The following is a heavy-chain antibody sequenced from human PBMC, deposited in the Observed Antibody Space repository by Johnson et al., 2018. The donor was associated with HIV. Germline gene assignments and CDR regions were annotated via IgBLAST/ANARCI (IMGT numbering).Heavy chain of an antibody. J-gene: IGHJ3*02. CDR3: ARERRAGVKGAFDI. V-gene: IGHV3-7*01. CDR2: IKEDGSEE. D-gene: IGHD2-21*01. CDR1: GFTFSSYG. Sequence: VESGGSLRLSCAASGFTFSSYGMHWVRQAPGKGLEWVATIKEDGSEEYYADSVKGRFTISRDNAKNSMFLQLNNVRVEDTAVYYCARERRAGVKGAFDIWGQGTMVTFSS.